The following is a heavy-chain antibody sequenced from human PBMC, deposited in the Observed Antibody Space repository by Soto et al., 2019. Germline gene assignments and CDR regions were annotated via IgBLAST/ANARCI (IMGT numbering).Heavy chain of an antibody. J-gene: IGHJ6*02. D-gene: IGHD3-3*01. CDR1: GFTFSSYS. Sequence: PGGSLRLSCAASGFTFSSYSMNWVRQAPGKGLEWVSYISSSSSTIYYADSVKGRFTISRDNAKNSLYLQMNSLRDEDTAVYYCARPLLLRFLEWPRYGMDVWGQGTTVTVS. V-gene: IGHV3-48*02. CDR2: ISSSSSTI. CDR3: ARPLLLRFLEWPRYGMDV.